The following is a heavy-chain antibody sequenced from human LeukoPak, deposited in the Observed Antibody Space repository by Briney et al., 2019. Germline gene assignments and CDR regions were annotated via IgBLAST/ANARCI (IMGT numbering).Heavy chain of an antibody. D-gene: IGHD3-22*01. CDR3: ARAPYYYDSSGYSQGGYYYYYMDV. CDR1: GVTFSSYA. J-gene: IGHJ6*03. Sequence: SVKVSCKASGVTFSSYAISWVRQAPGQGLEWMGGIIPIFGTANYAQKFQGRVTITTDESTSTAYMELSSLRPEDTAVYYCARAPYYYDSSGYSQGGYYYYYMDVWGKGTTVTVYS. V-gene: IGHV1-69*05. CDR2: IIPIFGTA.